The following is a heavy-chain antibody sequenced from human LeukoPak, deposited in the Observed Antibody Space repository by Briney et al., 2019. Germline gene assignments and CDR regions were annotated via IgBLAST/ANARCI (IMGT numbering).Heavy chain of an antibody. J-gene: IGHJ5*02. D-gene: IGHD5-12*01. CDR3: ARGLGIVATISGNWFDP. Sequence: SETLSLTCAVYGGSFSGSNWSWIRQPPGKGLEWIGEIYNSGSTIYNPSLKGRVTISVDTSKNQCSLNLISVTAADTAVYYCARGLGIVATISGNWFDPWGQGTLVTVFS. CDR1: GGSFSGSN. CDR2: IYNSGST. V-gene: IGHV4-34*01.